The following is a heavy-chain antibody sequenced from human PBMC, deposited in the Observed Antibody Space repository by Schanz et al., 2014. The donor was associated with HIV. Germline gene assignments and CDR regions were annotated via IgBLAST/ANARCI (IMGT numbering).Heavy chain of an antibody. Sequence: QLQLQESGSGLVKPSQTLSLTCAVSGGSISSGAYSWSWIRQPPGKGLEWIGYIYHSGSTYYNPSLKSRVTISVDRSKNQYSLTLPSVTAADTAVYYCARTYSYDDYFDYWGQGTLVTVSS. CDR3: ARTYSYDDYFDY. J-gene: IGHJ4*02. D-gene: IGHD5-18*01. CDR1: GGSISSGAYS. CDR2: IYHSGST. V-gene: IGHV4-30-2*01.